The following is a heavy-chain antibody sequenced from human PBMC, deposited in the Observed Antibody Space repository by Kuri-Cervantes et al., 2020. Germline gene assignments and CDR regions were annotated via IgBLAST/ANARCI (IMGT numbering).Heavy chain of an antibody. V-gene: IGHV3-15*01. CDR3: TTLSYYDILTGYYRDY. CDR2: IKSKTDGGTT. J-gene: IGHJ4*02. Sequence: GESLKISCAASGFTFSNAWMSWVRQAPGKGLEWVGRIKSKTDGGTTDYAAPVKGRFTISRDDSKNTLYLQMNSLKTEDTAVYYCTTLSYYDILTGYYRDYWGQGTLVTVSS. D-gene: IGHD3-9*01. CDR1: GFTFSNAW.